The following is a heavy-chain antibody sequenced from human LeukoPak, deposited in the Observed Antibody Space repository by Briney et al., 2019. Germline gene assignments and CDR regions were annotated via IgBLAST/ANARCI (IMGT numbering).Heavy chain of an antibody. Sequence: GASVKVSCKASGYTFTSFYIYWFRQAPGQGLEWVGMINPSGGTTNYAQRFQGRVTMTRDSSTSTVYMELSSLRSEDTAVYFCARGPPHGGYSIVFDFWGQGTLVTVSS. CDR2: INPSGGTT. J-gene: IGHJ4*02. CDR3: ARGPPHGGYSIVFDF. V-gene: IGHV1-46*01. D-gene: IGHD4-23*01. CDR1: GYTFTSFY.